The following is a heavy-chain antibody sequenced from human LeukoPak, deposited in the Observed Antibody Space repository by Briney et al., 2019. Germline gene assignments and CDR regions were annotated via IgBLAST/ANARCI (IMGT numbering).Heavy chain of an antibody. Sequence: PGGSLRLSCAASGFTFSSYWMHWVRQAPGKGLVWVSRINMDGSITSYADSVKGRFTISRDNAKNTLFLQMSSLRAEDTALYYCAREVAATGRYFEYWGQGTLVTVSS. V-gene: IGHV3-74*01. CDR3: AREVAATGRYFEY. CDR1: GFTFSSYW. CDR2: INMDGSIT. J-gene: IGHJ4*02. D-gene: IGHD5-12*01.